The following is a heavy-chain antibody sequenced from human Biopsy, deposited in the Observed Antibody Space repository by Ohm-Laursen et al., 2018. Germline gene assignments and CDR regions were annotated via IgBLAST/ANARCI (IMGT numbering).Heavy chain of an antibody. CDR3: ATKLTGYFHH. D-gene: IGHD3-9*01. V-gene: IGHV1-69*06. Sequence: SSVKVSCKAPEGTFSNYGVNWVRQAPGQGLEWLGGNIPILGTGNYAQKFQDRVTVAADTSTSTTTMELRSLRSDDTAVYYCATKLTGYFHHWGQGTLVIVSS. J-gene: IGHJ1*01. CDR1: EGTFSNYG. CDR2: NIPILGTG.